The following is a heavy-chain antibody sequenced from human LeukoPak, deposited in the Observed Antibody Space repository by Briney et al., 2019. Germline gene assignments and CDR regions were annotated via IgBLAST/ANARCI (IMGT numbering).Heavy chain of an antibody. J-gene: IGHJ5*02. CDR3: ARGILSRTTGTPMDRFDP. V-gene: IGHV4-59*01. D-gene: IGHD1-1*01. Sequence: SETLSLTCTVSGGSSTSYYWNWIRQPPGKGLEWIGNIYYSGYTNYNPSLKSRVTISVDTSKNQFSLKLRSVTAADTAVYFCARGILSRTTGTPMDRFDPWGQGTLVTVSS. CDR2: IYYSGYT. CDR1: GGSSTSYY.